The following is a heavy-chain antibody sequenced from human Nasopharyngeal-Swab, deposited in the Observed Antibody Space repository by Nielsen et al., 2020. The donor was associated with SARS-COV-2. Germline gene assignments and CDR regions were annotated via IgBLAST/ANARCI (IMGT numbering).Heavy chain of an antibody. Sequence: GGSLRLSCAGSGFTFNTYSMIWVRQVPGEGLEWVSSISGSGSYVYYADSVKGRFTISKDSAKNSLYLQMNSLRADDTAVYSCARIAGRGSIYYYYMDVWGTGTTVTVSS. CDR3: ARIAGRGSIYYYYMDV. D-gene: IGHD1-26*01. CDR2: ISGSGSYV. CDR1: GFTFNTYS. J-gene: IGHJ6*03. V-gene: IGHV3-21*01.